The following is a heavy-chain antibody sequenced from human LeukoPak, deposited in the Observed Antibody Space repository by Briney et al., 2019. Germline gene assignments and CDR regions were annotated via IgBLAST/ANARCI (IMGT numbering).Heavy chain of an antibody. CDR2: ISSSGRYT. Sequence: GGSLRLSXAASGFTLRTYTMNWVRQAPGKGLEWVSSISSSGRYTYYSDSIKGRFTISRDNAKNSLYLQMNSLRAEDTAVYYCARDRYSGSSSLTISKDDYWGQGTLVTVSS. CDR1: GFTLRTYT. J-gene: IGHJ4*02. D-gene: IGHD3-10*01. CDR3: ARDRYSGSSSLTISKDDY. V-gene: IGHV3-21*01.